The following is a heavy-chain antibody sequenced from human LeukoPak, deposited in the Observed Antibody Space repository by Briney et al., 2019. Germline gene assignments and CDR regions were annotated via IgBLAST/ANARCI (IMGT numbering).Heavy chain of an antibody. J-gene: IGHJ2*01. Sequence: SSVKVSCKGSGGTFSSYAISWVRQAPGQGLEWMGGTIPIFGTANYAQKFQGRVRITTDESTSTAYMELSSLRSEDTAVYYCARDVNSSGLYYWYFDLWGRGTLVPVSS. V-gene: IGHV1-69*05. CDR2: TIPIFGTA. CDR3: ARDVNSSGLYYWYFDL. CDR1: GGTFSSYA. D-gene: IGHD3-22*01.